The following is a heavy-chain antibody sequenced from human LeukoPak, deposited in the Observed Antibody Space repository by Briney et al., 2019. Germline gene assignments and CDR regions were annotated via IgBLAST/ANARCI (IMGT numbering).Heavy chain of an antibody. V-gene: IGHV3-7*05. CDR3: ARKAHPYAFDI. CDR1: GFTFRNYW. CDR2: MNQVGSEK. J-gene: IGHJ3*02. Sequence: GGSLRLSCAASGFTFRNYWMTWVRQAPGKGLEWVANMNQVGSEKNYMDSLKGRFTISRDNAKNSLFLQMNSLRAEDTAVYYCARKAHPYAFDIWGQGAMVTVSS.